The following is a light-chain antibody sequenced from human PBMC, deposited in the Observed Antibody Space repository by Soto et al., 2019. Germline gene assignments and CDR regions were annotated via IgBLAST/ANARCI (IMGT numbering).Light chain of an antibody. CDR2: GNA. J-gene: IGLJ1*01. V-gene: IGLV1-40*01. CDR1: SSNTGAGYD. CDR3: QSYESILSGDV. Sequence: QSVLTQPPAVSGAPGQRVTISCTGSSSNTGAGYDVHWYQQLPGTAPKLLIYGNANRPSGAPDRFSGSKSGTSASLAITGLQAEYAADYYCQSYESILSGDVFGTGTKVTVL.